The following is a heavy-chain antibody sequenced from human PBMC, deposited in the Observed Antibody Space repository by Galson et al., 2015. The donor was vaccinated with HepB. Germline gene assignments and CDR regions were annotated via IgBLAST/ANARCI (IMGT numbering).Heavy chain of an antibody. CDR3: ARWSEYGGNSVSVGFDY. D-gene: IGHD4-23*01. CDR1: GFTFSSYS. V-gene: IGHV3-21*01. Sequence: SLRLSCAASGFTFSSYSMNWVRQAPGKGLEWVSSISSSSSYIYYADSVKGRFTISRDNAKNSLYLQMNSLRAEDTAVYYCARWSEYGGNSVSVGFDYWGQGTLVTVSS. CDR2: ISSSSSYI. J-gene: IGHJ4*02.